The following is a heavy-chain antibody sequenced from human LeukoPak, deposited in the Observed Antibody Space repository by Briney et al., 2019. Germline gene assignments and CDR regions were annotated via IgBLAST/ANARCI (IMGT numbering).Heavy chain of an antibody. CDR2: IYYSGTT. Sequence: PSETLSLTCTVSGGSISSYYWGGTHHPPGKSLEWIGSIYYSGTTYYNPSLKSRVTISLDASKNQFSLKLSSVTAADTAVYYCARQVGGGRWYFDYWGQGTLVTVSS. V-gene: IGHV4-39*01. CDR3: ARQVGGGRWYFDY. CDR1: GGSISSYY. D-gene: IGHD6-19*01. J-gene: IGHJ4*02.